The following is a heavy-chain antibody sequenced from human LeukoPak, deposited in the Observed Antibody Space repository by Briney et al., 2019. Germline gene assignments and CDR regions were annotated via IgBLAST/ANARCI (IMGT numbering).Heavy chain of an antibody. V-gene: IGHV4-39*01. J-gene: IGHJ4*02. CDR2: INYSGST. D-gene: IGHD6-13*01. Sequence: SETLSLTCTVSGGSISSSSYYWGWIRQPPGKGLEWIGSINYSGSTYYNPSLKSRVTISVDTSKNQFSLKLSSVTAADTAVYYCARRPYSSSWYGVDYWGQGTLVTVSS. CDR3: ARRPYSSSWYGVDY. CDR1: GGSISSSSYY.